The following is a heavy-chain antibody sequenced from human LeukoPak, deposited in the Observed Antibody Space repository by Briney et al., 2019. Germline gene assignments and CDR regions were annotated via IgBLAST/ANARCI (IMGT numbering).Heavy chain of an antibody. CDR3: ASYQWLVQYFDY. J-gene: IGHJ4*02. D-gene: IGHD6-19*01. CDR1: GYTFTSYY. CDR2: INPSGGST. V-gene: IGHV1-46*01. Sequence: ASVKVSCKASGYTFTSYYMHWVRQAPGQGLEWTGIINPSGGSTSYAQKFQGRVTMTRDTSTSTVYMELSSLRSEDTAVYYCASYQWLVQYFDYWGQGTLVTVSS.